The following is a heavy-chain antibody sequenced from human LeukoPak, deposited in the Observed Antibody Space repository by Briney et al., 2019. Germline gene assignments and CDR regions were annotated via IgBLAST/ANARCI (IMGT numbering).Heavy chain of an antibody. V-gene: IGHV3-7*01. Sequence: GGSLRLSCAASGFTFSSYWMSWVRQAPGKGLEWVANIKQDGSEKYYVDSVKGRFTISRDNAKNSLYLQMNSLRAEDTAVYYCARYCGGDCYSRSYYYYGMDVWGQGTTVTVSS. CDR1: GFTFSSYW. D-gene: IGHD2-21*02. CDR2: IKQDGSEK. CDR3: ARYCGGDCYSRSYYYYGMDV. J-gene: IGHJ6*02.